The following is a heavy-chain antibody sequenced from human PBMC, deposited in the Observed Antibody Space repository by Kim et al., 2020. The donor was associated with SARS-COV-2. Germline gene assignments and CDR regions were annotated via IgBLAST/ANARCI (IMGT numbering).Heavy chain of an antibody. J-gene: IGHJ3*02. CDR2: EKSK. V-gene: IGHV3-30*02. CDR3: AKESDAFDI. Sequence: EKSKYYADSVKGRFTISRDKSKNVLYLQMNSVRGEDTAVYYCAKESDAFDIWGQGTMVTVSS.